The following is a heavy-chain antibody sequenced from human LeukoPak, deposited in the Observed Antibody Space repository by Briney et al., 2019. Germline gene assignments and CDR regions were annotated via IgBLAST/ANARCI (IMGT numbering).Heavy chain of an antibody. V-gene: IGHV3-23*01. CDR2: ISGSGGST. J-gene: IGHJ4*02. CDR1: GFTFSDYY. CDR3: AKLGYRQTGEDY. D-gene: IGHD3-10*01. Sequence: GGSLRLSCAASGFTFSDYYMSWIRQAPGKGLEWVSAISGSGGSTYYADSVKGRFTISRDNSKNTLYLQMNSLRAEDTAVYYCAKLGYRQTGEDYWGQGTLVTVSS.